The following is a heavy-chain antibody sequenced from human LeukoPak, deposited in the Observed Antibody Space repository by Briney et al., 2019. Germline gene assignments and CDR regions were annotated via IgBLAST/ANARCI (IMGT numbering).Heavy chain of an antibody. Sequence: GGSLRLSCAASGFTFSSYWMRWVRQAPGKGLEWVANIKQDGSEKYYVDSVKGRFTISRDNAKNSLYLQMNSLRAEDTAVYYCAREVGRGYSGYSYYFDYWGQGTLVTVSS. V-gene: IGHV3-7*01. D-gene: IGHD5-12*01. CDR2: IKQDGSEK. CDR3: AREVGRGYSGYSYYFDY. CDR1: GFTFSSYW. J-gene: IGHJ4*02.